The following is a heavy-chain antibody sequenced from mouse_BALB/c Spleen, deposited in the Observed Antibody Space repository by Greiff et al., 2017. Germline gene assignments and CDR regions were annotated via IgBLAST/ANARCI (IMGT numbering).Heavy chain of an antibody. Sequence: QVQLQQSGAELVRPGASVTLSCKASGYTFTDYEMHWVKQTPVHGLEWIGAIDPETGGTAYNQKFKGKATLTADKSSSTAYMELRSLTSEDSAVYYCTRSLITPWYFDVWGAGTTVTVSS. CDR1: GYTFTDYE. D-gene: IGHD1-2*01. CDR3: TRSLITPWYFDV. V-gene: IGHV1-15*01. CDR2: IDPETGGT. J-gene: IGHJ1*01.